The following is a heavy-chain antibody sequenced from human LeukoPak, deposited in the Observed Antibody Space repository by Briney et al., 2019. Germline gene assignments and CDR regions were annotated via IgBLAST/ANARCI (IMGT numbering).Heavy chain of an antibody. CDR3: ARADIVVVSAAIPIDY. Sequence: GASVKVSCKASGYTFTSYGISWVRQAPGQGLEWMGWISAYNGNTNYAQKLQGRVTITTDTSTSTPYMELRSLRSDDTAVYYCARADIVVVSAAIPIDYWGQRTLVTVPS. V-gene: IGHV1-18*01. CDR2: ISAYNGNT. J-gene: IGHJ4*02. CDR1: GYTFTSYG. D-gene: IGHD2-2*01.